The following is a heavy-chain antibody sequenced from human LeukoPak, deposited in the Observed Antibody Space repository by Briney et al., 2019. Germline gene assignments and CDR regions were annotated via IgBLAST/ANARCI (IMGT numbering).Heavy chain of an antibody. CDR2: ISISLSTI. Sequence: GGSLRLSCAASGFTFSEYYMSWVRQAAGKGREWVSYISISLSTICYATSVKRRFPISTHNPNTSLYLHMNSLRPPDTAVYYCATATTRVTQIYYGMDVGGQGTTAPVS. V-gene: IGHV3-11*01. J-gene: IGHJ6*02. D-gene: IGHD4-23*01. CDR1: GFTFSEYY. CDR3: ATATTRVTQIYYGMDV.